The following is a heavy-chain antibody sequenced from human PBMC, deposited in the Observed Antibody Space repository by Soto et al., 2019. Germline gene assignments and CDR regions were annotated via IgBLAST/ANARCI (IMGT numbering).Heavy chain of an antibody. D-gene: IGHD2-2*01. J-gene: IGHJ6*02. CDR3: AKDFCSSTSCYFYYYGVDV. V-gene: IGHV3-30*18. CDR1: GFTFSSYG. Sequence: GSLRLSCAASGFTFSSYGMHWVRQAPGKGLECVAVISYDGSNKYYADSVKGRFTISRDNSKNTLYLQMNSLRAEDTAVYYCAKDFCSSTSCYFYYYGVDVWGQGTTVTVSS. CDR2: ISYDGSNK.